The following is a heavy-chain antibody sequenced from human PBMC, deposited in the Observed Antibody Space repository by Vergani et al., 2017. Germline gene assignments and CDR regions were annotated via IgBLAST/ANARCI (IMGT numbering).Heavy chain of an antibody. CDR2: INPNSGGT. CDR1: GYTFTGYY. V-gene: IGHV1-2*02. CDR3: ARGLPLDFGSGSWVGGLDY. Sequence: QVQLVQSGAEVKKPGASVKVSCKASGYTFTGYYMHWVRQAPGQGLEWMGWINPNSGGTNYAQKFPGRVTMTRETSISTAYMELSRLRSHGTAVYYCARGLPLDFGSGSWVGGLDYWGQGTLVTVSS. D-gene: IGHD3-10*01. J-gene: IGHJ4*02.